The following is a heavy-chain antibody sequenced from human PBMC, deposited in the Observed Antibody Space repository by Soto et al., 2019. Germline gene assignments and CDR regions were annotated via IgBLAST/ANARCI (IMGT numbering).Heavy chain of an antibody. D-gene: IGHD2-15*01. CDR3: TKLSRDGGGATCYLVHFDY. J-gene: IGHJ4*01. CDR1: GFTFSPYA. Sequence: GGSLRLSCAASGFTFSPYAMSWVRQAPGKGLEWVSTISGRGGFTYYADSVKGRFTISRDNSKNTLYLQMNTVRAEDTAVYYWTKLSRDGGGATCYLVHFDYWGHGALVTVS. V-gene: IGHV3-23*01. CDR2: ISGRGGFT.